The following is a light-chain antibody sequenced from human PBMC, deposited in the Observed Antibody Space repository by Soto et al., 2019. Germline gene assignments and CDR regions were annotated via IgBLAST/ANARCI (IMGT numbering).Light chain of an antibody. CDR1: SSDVGGYNY. Sequence: QSALTQPASVSGSPGQSITISCTGTSSDVGGYNYVSWYQQHPGKAPKLITYEVSNRPSGVSNRFSGSKSGTTASLTISGLQAEDEADYYCNAYTSKSTGVFGTGTKLTVL. J-gene: IGLJ1*01. CDR3: NAYTSKSTGV. V-gene: IGLV2-14*01. CDR2: EVS.